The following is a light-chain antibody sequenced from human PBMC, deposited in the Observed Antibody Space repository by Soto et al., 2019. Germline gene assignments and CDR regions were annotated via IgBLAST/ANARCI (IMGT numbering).Light chain of an antibody. CDR1: RSDIDGYNY. CDR2: DVT. V-gene: IGLV2-14*01. J-gene: IGLJ7*01. CDR3: GSRLV. Sequence: QSVLTQPASVSGSPGQSITISCTETRSDIDGYNYVSWYQQYPGKAPKLLIFDVTNRPSGVSNRFSGSKSANTASLTISGLQAEDEADYYCGSRLVFGGGTQLTVL.